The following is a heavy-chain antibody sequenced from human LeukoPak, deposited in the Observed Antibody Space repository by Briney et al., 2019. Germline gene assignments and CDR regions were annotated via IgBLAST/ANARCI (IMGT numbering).Heavy chain of an antibody. Sequence: ASVTVSCKASGYTFTDYYIHWVRQAPGQGLEWMGCVNSNSGGTNYAQKFQGRVTMTRDTSISTAYMELSSLRSDDTALYYCARWNKYDNSFYYNGGNAFDLWGLGTLVTVS. V-gene: IGHV1-2*02. J-gene: IGHJ3*01. CDR1: GYTFTDYY. CDR3: ARWNKYDNSFYYNGGNAFDL. CDR2: VNSNSGGT. D-gene: IGHD3-22*01.